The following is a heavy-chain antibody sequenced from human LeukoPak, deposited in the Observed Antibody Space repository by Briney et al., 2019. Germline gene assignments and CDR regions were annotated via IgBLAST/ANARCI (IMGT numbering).Heavy chain of an antibody. D-gene: IGHD2-8*02. CDR2: TSDIGSI. V-gene: IGHV4-59*08. CDR3: AGHHPRNTVDF. J-gene: IGHJ4*02. CDR1: GGSISSYY. Sequence: ETLSLTCTVSGGSISSYYWSWIRQPPGKGLEWIAYTSDIGSINYNPSLKSRVTISLDTSKNQFSLKLSSVTAADTAVYYCAGHHPRNTVDFWGQGTLVTVSS.